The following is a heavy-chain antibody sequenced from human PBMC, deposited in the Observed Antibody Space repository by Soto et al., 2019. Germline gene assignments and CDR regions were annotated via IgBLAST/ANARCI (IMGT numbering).Heavy chain of an antibody. Sequence: QVQLQESGPGLVKPSGTLSLTCAVSGGSISTSNWWSWVRQPPGKGLEWIGEVYHSGSTNDNPSCKRRVAMSVDKTTNQSSRKLNSVTAADTDVYYCARTSTSRTRFDYWGQGSLVTVSS. J-gene: IGHJ4*02. CDR1: GGSISTSNW. V-gene: IGHV4-4*02. D-gene: IGHD1-1*01. CDR3: ARTSTSRTRFDY. CDR2: VYHSGST.